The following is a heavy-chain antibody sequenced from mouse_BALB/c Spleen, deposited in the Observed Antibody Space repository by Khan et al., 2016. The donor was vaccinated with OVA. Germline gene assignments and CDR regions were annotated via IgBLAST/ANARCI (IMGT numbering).Heavy chain of an antibody. CDR1: GYSITSGYG. CDR2: ISYSGST. D-gene: IGHD1-2*01. J-gene: IGHJ2*01. CDR3: ARTARIKY. Sequence: QLEESGPGLVKPSQSLSLTCTVTGYSITSGYGWNWIRQFPGNKLEWMGYISYSGSTNYKPSLKSRISITRDTSKNQFFLQLNSVTTEDTATYYCARTARIKYWGQGTTLTVSS. V-gene: IGHV3-2*02.